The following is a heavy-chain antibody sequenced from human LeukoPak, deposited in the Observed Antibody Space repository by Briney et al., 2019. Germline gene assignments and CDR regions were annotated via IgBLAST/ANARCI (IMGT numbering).Heavy chain of an antibody. CDR3: ARDMITLGGCAFDI. J-gene: IGHJ3*02. D-gene: IGHD3-16*01. CDR2: IYSGGST. Sequence: GGSLRLSCAASGFTVCSNYMSWVRQAPGKGLEWFSIIYSGGSTYYADSVKGRFTISRDNSKNTLYLQMNSLRAEDTAVYYCARDMITLGGCAFDIWGQGTMVTVSS. V-gene: IGHV3-53*01. CDR1: GFTVCSNY.